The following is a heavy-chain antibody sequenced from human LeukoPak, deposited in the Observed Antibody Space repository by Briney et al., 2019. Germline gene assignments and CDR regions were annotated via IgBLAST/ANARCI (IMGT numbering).Heavy chain of an antibody. CDR2: IYYSGST. V-gene: IGHV4-31*03. CDR1: GGSISNAGYY. Sequence: SETLSLTCTVSGGSISNAGYYWNWNRQHPEKGLEWIGYIYYSGSTYSNPSLKSRVAISLDTSKNQFSLKLSSVTAADTALYYCAREIAASGTNWFDPWGQGTLVTVSS. D-gene: IGHD6-13*01. J-gene: IGHJ5*02. CDR3: AREIAASGTNWFDP.